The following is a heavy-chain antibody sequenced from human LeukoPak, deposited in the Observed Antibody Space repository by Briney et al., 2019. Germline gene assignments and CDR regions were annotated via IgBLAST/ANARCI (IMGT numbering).Heavy chain of an antibody. CDR3: ARGTSGSYQM. D-gene: IGHD1-26*01. V-gene: IGHV3-48*04. CDR1: GFTFSSYG. CDR2: ISSSGSTL. Sequence: PGRSLGLSCAASGFTFSSYGMHWVRQAPGKGLEWVSYISSSGSTLYYADSVKGRFTISRDNARNSLYLQMNSLRAEDTSVYYCARGTSGSYQMGGQGTLVTVSS. J-gene: IGHJ4*02.